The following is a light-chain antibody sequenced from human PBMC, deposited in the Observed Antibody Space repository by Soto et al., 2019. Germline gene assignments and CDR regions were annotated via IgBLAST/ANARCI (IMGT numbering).Light chain of an antibody. V-gene: IGLV2-14*01. CDR2: ASS. Sequence: QSALTQPASVSGSPGQSITISCIGASSDINTSRYVSWYQHHPGKAPRLMIYASSSRPSGVPHRFSGSRSGNTASLTISGLQAEDEADYYCSSYTSGTTLYVFGTGTKLTVL. CDR3: SSYTSGTTLYV. CDR1: SSDINTSRY. J-gene: IGLJ1*01.